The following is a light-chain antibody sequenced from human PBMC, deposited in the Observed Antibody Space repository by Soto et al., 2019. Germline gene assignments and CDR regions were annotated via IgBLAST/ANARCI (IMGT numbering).Light chain of an antibody. CDR3: HQRQSWPRT. V-gene: IGKV3-11*01. Sequence: DIVFTQSPATLSSFPGSRRTLSCRSSQYINTRLAWYQHRPGQAPRLLIYQTSIRAAGIPARFSASGSGTDFTLTISDVQPEDFALYYCHQRQSWPRTFGQGTKVDIK. J-gene: IGKJ1*01. CDR2: QTS. CDR1: QYINTR.